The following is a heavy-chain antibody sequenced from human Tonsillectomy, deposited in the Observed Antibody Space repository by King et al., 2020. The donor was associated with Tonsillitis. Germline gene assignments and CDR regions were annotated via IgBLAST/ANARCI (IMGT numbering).Heavy chain of an antibody. CDR3: AKDLYSGSSPYYFDH. V-gene: IGHV3-30*18. J-gene: IGHJ4*02. CDR1: GFTFSSYG. D-gene: IGHD1-26*01. CDR2: ISFDSSTE. Sequence: HVQLVESGGGVVQPGRSLRLSCAASGFTFSSYGMHWVRQAPGKGLEWVAIISFDSSTEYYAGSLKGRFTISRDNSKNMLSLQMNSLRAEDTAVYYCAKDLYSGSSPYYFDHWGQGTLVTVSS.